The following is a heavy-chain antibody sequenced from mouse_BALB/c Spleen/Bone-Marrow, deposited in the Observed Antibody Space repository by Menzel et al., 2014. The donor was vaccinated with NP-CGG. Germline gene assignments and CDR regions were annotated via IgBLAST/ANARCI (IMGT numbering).Heavy chain of an antibody. CDR2: IRNKANGYTT. CDR1: GFTFTDYY. J-gene: IGHJ4*01. V-gene: IGHV7-3*02. CDR3: ARDDAMDY. Sequence: EVQLQESGGGLVQPGGSLRLSCATSGFTFTDYYMSWVRQPPGKALEWLGFIRNKANGYTTEYSPSVKGRFTISRDNSQSILYLQMNTLRAEDSATYYCARDDAMDYWGQGTSVTVSS.